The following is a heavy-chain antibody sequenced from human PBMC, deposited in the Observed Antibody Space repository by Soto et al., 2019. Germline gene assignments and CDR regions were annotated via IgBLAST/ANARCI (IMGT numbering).Heavy chain of an antibody. J-gene: IGHJ4*02. CDR2: INHSGST. CDR1: GGSFSGYY. Sequence: PSETLSLTCAVYGGSFSGYYWSWIRQPPGKGLEWIGEINHSGSTNYNPSLKSRVTISVDTSKNQFSLKLSSVTAADTAVYYCARSKGLRDDYWGQRTLVTVSS. CDR3: ARSKGLRDDY. D-gene: IGHD5-12*01. V-gene: IGHV4-34*01.